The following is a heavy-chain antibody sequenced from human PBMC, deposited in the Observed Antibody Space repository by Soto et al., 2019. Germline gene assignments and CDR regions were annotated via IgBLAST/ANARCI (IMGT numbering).Heavy chain of an antibody. CDR1: GFTFSNYA. Sequence: VQLLESGGGLVQPGGSLRLSCAASGFTFSNYAVTWVRQAPGKGLEWVSTISGSGGSTYYADSVKGRFTISRDNSKNTPYLQINSLRAEDTAVYYCAKDQGSSSYEIDYWGQGTLVTVSS. D-gene: IGHD6-13*01. CDR3: AKDQGSSSYEIDY. CDR2: ISGSGGST. J-gene: IGHJ4*02. V-gene: IGHV3-23*01.